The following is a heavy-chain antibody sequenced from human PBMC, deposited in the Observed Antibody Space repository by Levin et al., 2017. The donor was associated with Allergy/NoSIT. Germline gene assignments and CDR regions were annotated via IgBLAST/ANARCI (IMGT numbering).Heavy chain of an antibody. CDR1: GFTFSSYG. D-gene: IGHD4-17*01. Sequence: LSLTCAASGFTFSSYGMHWVRQAPGKGLEWVAVIWYDGSNKYYADSVKGRFTISRDNSKNTLYLQMNSLRAEDTAVYYCARDSMTTVTSDAFDIWGQGTMVTVSS. CDR2: IWYDGSNK. CDR3: ARDSMTTVTSDAFDI. J-gene: IGHJ3*02. V-gene: IGHV3-33*01.